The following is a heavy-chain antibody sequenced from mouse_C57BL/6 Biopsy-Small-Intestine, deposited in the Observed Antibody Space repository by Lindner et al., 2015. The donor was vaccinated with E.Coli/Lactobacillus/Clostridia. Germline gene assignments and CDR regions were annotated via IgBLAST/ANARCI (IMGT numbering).Heavy chain of an antibody. Sequence: VQLQESGAELVKPGASVKLSCKASGYTFTEYTIHWVKQRSGQGLEWIGWFYPGSGSIKYNEKFKDKATLTADKSSSTVYMELSRLTSEDSAVYYCARYENYYGSSWWYFDVWGTGTTVTVSS. CDR3: ARYENYYGSSWWYFDV. J-gene: IGHJ1*03. CDR1: GYTFTEYT. V-gene: IGHV1-62-2*01. D-gene: IGHD1-1*01. CDR2: FYPGSGSI.